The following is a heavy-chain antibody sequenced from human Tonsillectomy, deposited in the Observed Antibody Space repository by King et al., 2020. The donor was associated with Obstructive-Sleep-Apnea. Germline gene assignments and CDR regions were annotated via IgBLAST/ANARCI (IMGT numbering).Heavy chain of an antibody. V-gene: IGHV1-69*04. CDR3: ARGVRSSSWYSIAVAGTGWGMDV. CDR2: IIPILGIA. Sequence: QLVQSGAEVKKPGSSVKVSCKASGGTFSSYAISWVRQAPGQGLEWMGGIIPILGIANYAQKFQGRVTITADKSTSTAYMELSSLRSEDTAVYYCARGVRSSSWYSIAVAGTGWGMDVWGQGTTVTVSS. D-gene: IGHD6-19*01. CDR1: GGTFSSYA. J-gene: IGHJ6*02.